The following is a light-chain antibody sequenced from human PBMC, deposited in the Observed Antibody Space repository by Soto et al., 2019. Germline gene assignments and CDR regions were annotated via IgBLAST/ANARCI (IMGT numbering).Light chain of an antibody. V-gene: IGKV3-11*01. CDR2: DVS. CDR1: QSVTSY. CDR3: QQRSDWPLT. Sequence: EIVLTQSPGTLSLSPGERATPSRRASQSVTSYLAWYQQKPGQAPRLLIYDVSKRASGIPARFSGSGSETDFTLTISSLEPEDFAVYYCQQRSDWPLTFGQGTRLEIK. J-gene: IGKJ5*01.